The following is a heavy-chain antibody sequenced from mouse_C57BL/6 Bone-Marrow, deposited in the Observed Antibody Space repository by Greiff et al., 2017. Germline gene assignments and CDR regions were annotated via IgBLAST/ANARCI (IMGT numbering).Heavy chain of an antibody. J-gene: IGHJ4*01. CDR1: GYTFTDYY. V-gene: IGHV1-26*01. Sequence: QLQQSGPELVKPGASVKISCKASGYTFTDYYMNWVKQSHGKSLEWIGDINPNNGGTSYNQKFKGKATLTVDKSSSTAYMELRSLTSEDSAVYYCARCYYGSSSYYAMDYWGQGTSVTVSS. CDR3: ARCYYGSSSYYAMDY. D-gene: IGHD1-1*01. CDR2: INPNNGGT.